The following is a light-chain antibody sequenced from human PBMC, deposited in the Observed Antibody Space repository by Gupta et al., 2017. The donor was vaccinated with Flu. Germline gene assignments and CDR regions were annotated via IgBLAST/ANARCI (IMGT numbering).Light chain of an antibody. Sequence: QSVLTQPPSLSAATRQKVTISCPWSSSNNGNNYVSWYQPLPGTAPKLLIYDNNNRPSGIPDRFSGSKSGTSATLGITGLQTGDEADYYCGTWDSSLSAVVFGGGTKLTVL. V-gene: IGLV1-51*01. J-gene: IGLJ2*01. CDR1: SSNNGNNY. CDR3: GTWDSSLSAVV. CDR2: DNN.